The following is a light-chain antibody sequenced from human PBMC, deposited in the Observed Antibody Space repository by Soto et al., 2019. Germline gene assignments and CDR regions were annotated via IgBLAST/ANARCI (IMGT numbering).Light chain of an antibody. CDR1: QSVSSNF. V-gene: IGKV3-20*01. Sequence: EIVLTQSPGTLSLSPGERATLSCKASQSVSSNFLAWYQRKPGQAPRLLIYGASYRATDIPHRFSGSGSGTDFTLTITRLEPEDFAVYXXQQYXTSPPTFGQGTKVEI. J-gene: IGKJ1*01. CDR3: QQYXTSPPT. CDR2: GAS.